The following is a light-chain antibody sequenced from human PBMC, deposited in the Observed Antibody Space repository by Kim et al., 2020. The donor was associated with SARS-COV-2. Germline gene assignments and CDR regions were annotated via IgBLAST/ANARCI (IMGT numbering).Light chain of an antibody. CDR3: QTWGTGIHV. CDR2: LNSDGSH. Sequence: QPVLTQSPSASASLGASVKLTCTLSSGHSSNAIAWHQQQPERGLRYLMKLNSDGSHSKGDGIPDRFSGSSSGAERYLTISSLQSEDEADYYCQTWGTGIHVFGGGTQLTVL. CDR1: SGHSSNA. V-gene: IGLV4-69*01. J-gene: IGLJ3*02.